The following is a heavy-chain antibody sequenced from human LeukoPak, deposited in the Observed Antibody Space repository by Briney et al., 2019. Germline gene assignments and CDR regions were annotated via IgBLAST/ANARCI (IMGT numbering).Heavy chain of an antibody. Sequence: GGSLRLSCAASGFTVSNKYMTWVRQAPGKGLEWVSLIYSDGRTYYADSVKGRFTISRDNAKNSLYLQMNSLRAEDTAVYYCARDSQRTRYYDFWSGYAHYYYYYMDVWGKGTTVTVSS. CDR2: IYSDGRT. V-gene: IGHV3-53*01. CDR1: GFTVSNKY. D-gene: IGHD3-3*01. CDR3: ARDSQRTRYYDFWSGYAHYYYYYMDV. J-gene: IGHJ6*03.